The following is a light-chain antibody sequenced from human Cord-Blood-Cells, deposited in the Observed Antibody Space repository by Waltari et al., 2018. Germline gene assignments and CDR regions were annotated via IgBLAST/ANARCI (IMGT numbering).Light chain of an antibody. CDR1: SSDVGRYNY. CDR3: SSYTSSSTYV. V-gene: IGLV2-14*01. CDR2: EVS. Sequence: QSALTQPASVSGSPGQSITISCPGTSSDVGRYNYVPWYQQHPGKAPKLMIYEVSNRPSGVSNRFSGSKSGNTASLTISGLQAEDEADYYCSSYTSSSTYVFGTGTKVTVL. J-gene: IGLJ1*01.